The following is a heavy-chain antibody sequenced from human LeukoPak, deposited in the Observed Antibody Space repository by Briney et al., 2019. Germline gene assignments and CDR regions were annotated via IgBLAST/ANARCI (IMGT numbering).Heavy chain of an antibody. CDR3: ARQLYCSGGSCKYPWFDP. CDR1: LGTFSIYA. CDR2: ILTNLAIA. V-gene: IGHV1-69*04. Sequence: SVKVSRTGSLGTFSIYAICSVRQAPGHGRVWVWGILTNLAIANYAQKFQGRVTITAHKPTSTAYMDLSSPRSEDTGVYYRARQLYCSGGSCKYPWFDPWGEGTLVTVSS. J-gene: IGHJ5*02. D-gene: IGHD2-15*01.